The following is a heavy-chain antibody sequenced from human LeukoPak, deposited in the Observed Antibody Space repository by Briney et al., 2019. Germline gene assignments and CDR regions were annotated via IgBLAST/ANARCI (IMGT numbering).Heavy chain of an antibody. J-gene: IGHJ6*03. CDR3: ARETPGYCSSTSCRLNYYYYYMDV. V-gene: IGHV3-7*01. CDR1: GFTFSSYW. CDR2: IKQDGSEK. Sequence: GGSLRLSRAASGFTFSSYWMSWVRQAPGKGLEWVANIKQDGSEKYYVDSVKGRFTISRDNAKNSLYLQMNSLRAEDTAVYYCARETPGYCSSTSCRLNYYYYYMDVWGKGTTVTVSS. D-gene: IGHD2-2*01.